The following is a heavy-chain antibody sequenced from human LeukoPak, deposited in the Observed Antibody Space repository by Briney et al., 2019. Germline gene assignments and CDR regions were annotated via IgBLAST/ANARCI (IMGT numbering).Heavy chain of an antibody. CDR3: ARDERFGDLPRYYFDY. Sequence: GGSLRLSCAASGFTFSDYYMSWIRQAPGKGLEWVAYISSSGCTIYYADSVKGRFTISRDNAKNSLYLQMNSLRAEDTAVYYCARDERFGDLPRYYFDYWGQGTLVTVSS. J-gene: IGHJ4*02. CDR1: GFTFSDYY. V-gene: IGHV3-11*01. D-gene: IGHD3-10*01. CDR2: ISSSGCTI.